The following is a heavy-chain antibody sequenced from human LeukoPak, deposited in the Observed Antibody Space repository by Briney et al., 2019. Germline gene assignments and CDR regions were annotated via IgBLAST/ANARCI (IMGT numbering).Heavy chain of an antibody. CDR1: GFTFSAYS. CDR3: ARGPPADY. Sequence: GGSLRLSCAASGFTFSAYSMNWVRQAPGKGLDWVSSISSSSNYIYYADSVKGRFTISRDNAKNSLYLQINSLRAEDTAVYCCARGPPADYWGQGTLVTVSS. CDR2: ISSSSNYI. V-gene: IGHV3-21*01. J-gene: IGHJ4*02.